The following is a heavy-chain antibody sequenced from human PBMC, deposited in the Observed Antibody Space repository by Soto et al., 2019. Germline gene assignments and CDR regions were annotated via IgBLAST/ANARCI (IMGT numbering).Heavy chain of an antibody. Sequence: EVHLLESGGGLVQPGGSLRLSCAASGFTFSAYGMTWVRQAPGKGLEWVSGVSAGDGSTYYADSVKGRFTISRDNSKNTLYLQLNSLRAEDTAVYYCAKGGRDYREYFDYWGQGTLVTVSS. D-gene: IGHD1-26*01. V-gene: IGHV3-23*01. CDR2: VSAGDGST. CDR3: AKGGRDYREYFDY. CDR1: GFTFSAYG. J-gene: IGHJ4*02.